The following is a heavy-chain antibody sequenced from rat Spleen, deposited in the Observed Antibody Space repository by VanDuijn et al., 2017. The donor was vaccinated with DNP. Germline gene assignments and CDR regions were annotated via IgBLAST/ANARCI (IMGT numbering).Heavy chain of an antibody. J-gene: IGHJ2*01. Sequence: EVQLVESGGGLVQPGRSLKLSCAASGFTFSDYYMAWVRQAPTKGLEWVAYIRFDGGSTYYRDSVKGRFTISRDNAKSTLYLQMNSLRSEDTASYYCARGGRSYFDYWGQGVMVTVSS. CDR1: GFTFSDYY. V-gene: IGHV5S23*01. CDR3: ARGGRSYFDY. CDR2: IRFDGGST. D-gene: IGHD1-11*01.